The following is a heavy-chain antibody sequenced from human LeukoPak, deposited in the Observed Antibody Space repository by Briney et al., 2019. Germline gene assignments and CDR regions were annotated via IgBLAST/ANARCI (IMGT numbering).Heavy chain of an antibody. CDR1: GGSISSYY. J-gene: IGHJ4*02. CDR2: IYYSGST. D-gene: IGHD3-16*01. CDR3: ARMISKGFDC. V-gene: IGHV4-59*08. Sequence: SETLSLTRTDSGGSISSYYWSWIRQPPGKGLEWIGYIYYSGSTNYNPSLKSRVTISVDTSKNQFSLKLSSVTAADTAVYYCARMISKGFDCWGQGTLVTVSS.